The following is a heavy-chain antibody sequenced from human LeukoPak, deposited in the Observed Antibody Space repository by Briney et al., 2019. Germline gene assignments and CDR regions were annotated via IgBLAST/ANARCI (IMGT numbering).Heavy chain of an antibody. CDR1: GFTFDNYA. CDR3: AKAFASLPYRNHFAP. J-gene: IGHJ5*02. Sequence: GGSLRLSCAASGFTFDNYAMQWARQGPGKGLEWVASIDYADSVKGRFTISRDNTKNFLYLQMNSVRPEDTALYYRAKAFASLPYRNHFAPWGQGTLVTVSS. D-gene: IGHD3-16*02. V-gene: IGHV3-9*01. CDR2: I.